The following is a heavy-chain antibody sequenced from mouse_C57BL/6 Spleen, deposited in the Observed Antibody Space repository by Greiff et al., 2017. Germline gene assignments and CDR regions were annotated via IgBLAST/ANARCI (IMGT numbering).Heavy chain of an antibody. J-gene: IGHJ3*01. CDR3: ARDYYGSSYEAWFAY. CDR1: GYTFTSYW. Sequence: QVHVKQPGAELVKPGASVKMSCKASGYTFTSYWITWVKQRPGQGLEWIGDIYPGSGSTNYNEKFKSKATLTVDTSSSTAYMQLSSLTSEDSAVYYCARDYYGSSYEAWFAYWGQGTLVTVSA. D-gene: IGHD1-1*01. CDR2: IYPGSGST. V-gene: IGHV1-55*01.